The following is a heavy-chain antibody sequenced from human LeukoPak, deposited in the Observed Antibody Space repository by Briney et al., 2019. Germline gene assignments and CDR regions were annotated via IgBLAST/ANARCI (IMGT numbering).Heavy chain of an antibody. CDR3: AGLPLAYCGGDCYSFDY. CDR2: IYYSGST. D-gene: IGHD2-21*02. J-gene: IGHJ4*02. V-gene: IGHV4-30-4*01. Sequence: SQTLSLTCTVSGGSISSGDYYWSWIRQPPGKGLEWIGYIYYSGSTYYNPSLKSRVTISVDTSKSQFSLKLSSVTAADTAVYYCAGLPLAYCGGDCYSFDYWGQGTLVTVSS. CDR1: GGSISSGDYY.